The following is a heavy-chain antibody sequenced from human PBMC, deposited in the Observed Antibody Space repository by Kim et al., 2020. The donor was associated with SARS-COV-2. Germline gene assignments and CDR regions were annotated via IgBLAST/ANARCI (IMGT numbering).Heavy chain of an antibody. V-gene: IGHV4-59*01. CDR2: IYYSGST. D-gene: IGHD4-4*01. Sequence: SETLSLTYTVSGGSISSYYWSWIRQPPGKGLEWIGYIYYSGSTNYNPSLKSRVTISVDTSKNQFSLKLSSVTAADTAVYYCARGFSTVTTNYYYGMDVWGQGTTVTVSS. CDR1: GGSISSYY. J-gene: IGHJ6*02. CDR3: ARGFSTVTTNYYYGMDV.